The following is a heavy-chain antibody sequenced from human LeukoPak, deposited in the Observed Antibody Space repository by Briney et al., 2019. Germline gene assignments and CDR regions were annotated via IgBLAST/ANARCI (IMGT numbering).Heavy chain of an antibody. CDR3: AREVAGTPFVDY. V-gene: IGHV4-4*02. CDR1: GGSIRSSNW. D-gene: IGHD6-19*01. J-gene: IGHJ4*02. CDR2: IYHSGST. Sequence: SETLSLTSAVSGGSIRSSNWRSWVRQPPRQGLEWIGEIYHSGSTNYNPSLKSRVTISVDKSKNQFSLKLSSVTAADTAVYYCAREVAGTPFVDYWGQGTLVTVSS.